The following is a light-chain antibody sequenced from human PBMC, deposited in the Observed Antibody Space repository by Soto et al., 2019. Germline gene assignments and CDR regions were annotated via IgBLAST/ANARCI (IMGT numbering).Light chain of an antibody. J-gene: IGKJ4*01. CDR2: KAS. CDR3: QQYNSYSLT. V-gene: IGKV1-5*03. Sequence: DIPMNQSPSTLSASVGDRVTITCRAGQSISSWLAWYQQKPGKAPKLLIYKASSLESGVPSRFSGSGSGTEFTLTISSLQPDDFATYYCQQYNSYSLTFGGGTKVDIK. CDR1: QSISSW.